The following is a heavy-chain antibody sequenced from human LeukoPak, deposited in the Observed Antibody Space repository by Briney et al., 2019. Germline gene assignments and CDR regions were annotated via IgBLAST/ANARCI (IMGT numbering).Heavy chain of an antibody. J-gene: IGHJ6*02. Sequence: PSETLSLTCTVSGGSISDYYWSWIRQPPGKGLEWIGYIYYSGSTNYNPSLKSRVTISVDTSKNQFSLRLRSVTAADTAVYYCARDRKEEYQYYGTDVWGQGTTVTVSS. V-gene: IGHV4-59*01. D-gene: IGHD2-2*01. CDR3: ARDRKEEYQYYGTDV. CDR2: IYYSGST. CDR1: GGSISDYY.